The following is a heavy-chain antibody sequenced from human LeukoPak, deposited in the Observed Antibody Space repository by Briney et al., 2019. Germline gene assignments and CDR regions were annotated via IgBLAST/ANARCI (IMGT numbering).Heavy chain of an antibody. CDR1: GGSISSYY. CDR2: IYYSGST. D-gene: IGHD4-17*01. J-gene: IGHJ4*02. CDR3: ARDEDGDYVFDY. Sequence: PSETLSLTCTVSGGSISSYYWSWIRQPPGKGLEWNGYIYYSGSTYYNPSLKSRVTISVDTSKNQFSLKLSSVTAADTAVYYCARDEDGDYVFDYWGQGTLVTVSS. V-gene: IGHV4-30-4*08.